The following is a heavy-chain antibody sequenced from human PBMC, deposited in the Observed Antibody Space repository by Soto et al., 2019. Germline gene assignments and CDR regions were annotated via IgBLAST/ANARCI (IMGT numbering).Heavy chain of an antibody. CDR2: ISAYNGNT. CDR1: GYTFTSYG. D-gene: IGHD3-22*01. CDR3: ARDSTYYYDSSGYTIDY. J-gene: IGHJ4*02. V-gene: IGHV1-18*01. Sequence: QVQLVQSGAEVKKPGASVKVSCKASGYTFTSYGISWVRQAPGQGLEWMGWISAYNGNTNYAQKLQGRVTMTTDTPTSTAYMELRSLRSDDTAVYYCARDSTYYYDSSGYTIDYWGQGTLVTVSS.